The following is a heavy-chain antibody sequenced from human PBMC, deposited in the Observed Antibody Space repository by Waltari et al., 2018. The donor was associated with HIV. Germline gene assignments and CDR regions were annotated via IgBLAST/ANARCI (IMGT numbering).Heavy chain of an antibody. Sequence: EVQLVESGGGLVQPGGSLRLSCAASGFTFSSYWMHWVRQAPGKGLVWVSRISRDGSTTSYADSVKGRFTISRDNAKNTLYLQMNSLRGEDTAVYYCARGDGYGMDVWGQGTAVTVSS. CDR1: GFTFSSYW. J-gene: IGHJ6*02. CDR2: ISRDGSTT. CDR3: ARGDGYGMDV. V-gene: IGHV3-74*01.